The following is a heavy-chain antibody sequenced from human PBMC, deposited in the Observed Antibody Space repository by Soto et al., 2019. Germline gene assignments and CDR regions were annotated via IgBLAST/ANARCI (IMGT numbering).Heavy chain of an antibody. J-gene: IGHJ4*02. CDR1: GFTVSSNY. V-gene: IGHV3-53*01. D-gene: IGHD3-16*01. CDR3: ARPGLGGDYDGAFDY. Sequence: GGSLRLSCAASGFTVSSNYMSWVRQAPGKGLEWVSVIYSGGSTYYADSVKGRFTISRDNSRNTLYLQMNSLRAEDTAVYYCARPGLGGDYDGAFDYWGQGTLVTVSS. CDR2: IYSGGST.